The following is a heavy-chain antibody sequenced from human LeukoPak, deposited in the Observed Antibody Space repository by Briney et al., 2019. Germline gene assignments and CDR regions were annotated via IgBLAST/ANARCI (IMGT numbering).Heavy chain of an antibody. D-gene: IGHD3-10*01. J-gene: IGHJ6*02. CDR2: IYHSGST. V-gene: IGHV4-30-2*01. CDR1: GGSISSGGYS. CDR3: ARGLGYYGSGSYYNVERYYYYGMDV. Sequence: SETLSLTCAVSGGSISSGGYSWSWIRQPPGKGLEWIGYIYHSGSTYCNPSLKSRVTISVDRSKNQFSLKLSSVTAADTAVYYCARGLGYYGSGSYYNVERYYYYGMDVWGQGTTVTVSS.